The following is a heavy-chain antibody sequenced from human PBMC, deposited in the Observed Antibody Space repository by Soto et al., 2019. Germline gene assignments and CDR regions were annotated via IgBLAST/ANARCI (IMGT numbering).Heavy chain of an antibody. J-gene: IGHJ5*02. Sequence: QVPLVQSGAEVKKPGASVKVSCKASGYTFTSYGISWVRQAPGQGLEWMGWISAYNGNTNYAQKLQGRVTMTTDTSTSTAYRELRSLRSDDTAVYYCARDDVASNSGGRRHWFDPWGQGTLVTVSS. D-gene: IGHD3-16*01. V-gene: IGHV1-18*01. CDR2: ISAYNGNT. CDR1: GYTFTSYG. CDR3: ARDDVASNSGGRRHWFDP.